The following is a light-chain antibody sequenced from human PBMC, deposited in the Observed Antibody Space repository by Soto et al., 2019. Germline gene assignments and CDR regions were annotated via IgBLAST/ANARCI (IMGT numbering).Light chain of an antibody. CDR2: GAS. CDR3: QQYNNWPPWT. CDR1: QSVSSN. V-gene: IGKV3-15*01. J-gene: IGKJ1*01. Sequence: EIVITQSPATLSVSRGERATLSCRASQSVSSNLAWYQQKPGQAPRLLIYGASTRATGIPARFSGSGSGTEFTLTISSLQSEDFAVYYCQQYNNWPPWTFGQGTIVDI.